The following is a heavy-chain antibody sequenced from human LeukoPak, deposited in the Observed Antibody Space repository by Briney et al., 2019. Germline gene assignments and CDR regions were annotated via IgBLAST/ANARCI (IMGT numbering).Heavy chain of an antibody. V-gene: IGHV1-2*02. Sequence: ASVKVSCKASGYTFTGYYMHWVRQALGQGLEWMGWINPNSGGTNYAQKFQGRVTMTRDTSISTAYMELSRLRSDDTAVYYCARGGGPMVRGPPSYYYGMDVWGQGTTVTVSS. D-gene: IGHD3-10*01. CDR1: GYTFTGYY. CDR2: INPNSGGT. CDR3: ARGGGPMVRGPPSYYYGMDV. J-gene: IGHJ6*02.